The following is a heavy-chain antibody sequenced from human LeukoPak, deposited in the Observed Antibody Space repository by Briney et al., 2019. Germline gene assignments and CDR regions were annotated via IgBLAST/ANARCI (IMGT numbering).Heavy chain of an antibody. Sequence: GGSLRLACAASGFTFSSYWMPWVRQAPGKGLVWVSRVNSDGSSTSYADSVRGRFTISRDNAKNTLYLQMNSRRAEDTAVYDCARVVGEVPDYWGQGTLVTVSS. CDR2: VNSDGSST. CDR3: ARVVGEVPDY. CDR1: GFTFSSYW. D-gene: IGHD3-10*01. J-gene: IGHJ4*02. V-gene: IGHV3-74*01.